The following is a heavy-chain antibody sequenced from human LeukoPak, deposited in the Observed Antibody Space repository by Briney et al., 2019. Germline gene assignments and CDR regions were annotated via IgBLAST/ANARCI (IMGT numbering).Heavy chain of an antibody. CDR1: GLSVSSNF. CDR2: IYGGGST. CDR3: ARDSGTSSWYYFDY. Sequence: GGSLRLSCAATGLSVSSNFMSWVRQAPGKGLEWVSVIYGGGSTYYADSVKGRFTISRDTPKNTLYLQMNSLRGEDTAVYYCARDSGTSSWYYFDYWGQGTLVTVSS. J-gene: IGHJ4*02. D-gene: IGHD2-2*01. V-gene: IGHV3-53*01.